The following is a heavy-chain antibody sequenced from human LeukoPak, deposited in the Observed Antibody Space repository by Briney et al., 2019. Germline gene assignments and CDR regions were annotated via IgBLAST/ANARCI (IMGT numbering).Heavy chain of an antibody. J-gene: IGHJ6*03. V-gene: IGHV1-69*05. CDR2: IMPIFGTT. CDR1: GYTFITSY. CDR3: ATWKYSTLQDYYYMDV. D-gene: IGHD4-11*01. Sequence: GASVKVSCKTSGYTFITSYTHWVRQAPGQGLEWMGGIMPIFGTTNYAQKFQGRVTITTDESTSTAYMELSSLRSEDTAVYYCATWKYSTLQDYYYMDVWGKGTTVTVSS.